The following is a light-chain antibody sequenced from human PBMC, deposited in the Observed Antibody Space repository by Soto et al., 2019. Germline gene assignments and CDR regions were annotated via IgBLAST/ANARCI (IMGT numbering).Light chain of an antibody. Sequence: SSELTQPPSVSVSPGQTASITCSGDKLGERFACWYQQKPGQSPALVIYQGYRRPSGIPERFSGSNSGNTATLSISGTQAMDEADYYCQAWDDTTGVVVGGGTQLTVL. CDR3: QAWDDTTGVV. V-gene: IGLV3-1*01. CDR1: KLGERF. J-gene: IGLJ2*01. CDR2: QGY.